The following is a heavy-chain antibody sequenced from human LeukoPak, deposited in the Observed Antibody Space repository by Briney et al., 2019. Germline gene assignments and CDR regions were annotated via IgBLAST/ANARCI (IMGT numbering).Heavy chain of an antibody. CDR3: ARRRGAHTANALDI. Sequence: SETLSLTCTVSGGSISSYYWSWIRQPPGKGLEWIGYIYSSGSTNYNSSLKSRVTISVDTSKNQFSLKLSSVTAADTAVYYCARRRGAHTANALDIWGQGTMVTVPS. CDR2: IYSSGST. V-gene: IGHV4-59*08. D-gene: IGHD3-10*01. J-gene: IGHJ3*02. CDR1: GGSISSYY.